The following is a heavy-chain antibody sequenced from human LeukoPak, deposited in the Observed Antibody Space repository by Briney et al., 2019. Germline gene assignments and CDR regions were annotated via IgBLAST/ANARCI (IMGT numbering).Heavy chain of an antibody. CDR2: INPNSGGT. D-gene: IGHD5-18*01. Sequence: GASVKVSCKASGYTFTGYYMHWVRQAPGQGLEWMGWINPNSGGTNCAQKFQGRVTMTRDTSISTAYMELSRLRSDDTAVYYCATSSEGGYSYGSDIDYWGQGTLVTVSS. CDR3: ATSSEGGYSYGSDIDY. J-gene: IGHJ4*02. V-gene: IGHV1-2*02. CDR1: GYTFTGYY.